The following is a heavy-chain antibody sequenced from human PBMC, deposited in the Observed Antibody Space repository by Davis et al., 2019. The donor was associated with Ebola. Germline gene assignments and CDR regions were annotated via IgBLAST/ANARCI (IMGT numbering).Heavy chain of an antibody. D-gene: IGHD3-10*01. CDR2: IYYSGST. Sequence: PSETLSLTCTVSGGSISSSSYYWGWIRQPPGKGLEWIGSIYYSGSTYYNPSLKSRVTISVDTSKNQFSLKLSSVTAADTAVYYCARELLWFGESQPFDYWGQGTLVTVSS. J-gene: IGHJ4*02. V-gene: IGHV4-39*07. CDR1: GGSISSSSYY. CDR3: ARELLWFGESQPFDY.